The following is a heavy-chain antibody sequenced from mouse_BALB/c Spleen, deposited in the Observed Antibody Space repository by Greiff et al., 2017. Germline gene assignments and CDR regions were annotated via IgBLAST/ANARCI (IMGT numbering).Heavy chain of an antibody. CDR2: ISYDGSN. Sequence: ESGPGLVKPSQSLSLTCSVTGYSITSGYYWNWIRQFPGNKLEWMGYISYDGSNNYNPSLKNRISITRDTSKNQFFLKLNSVTTEDTATYYCARCSGAMDYWGQGTSVTVSS. CDR3: ARCSGAMDY. J-gene: IGHJ4*01. V-gene: IGHV3-6*02. D-gene: IGHD4-1*01. CDR1: GYSITSGYY.